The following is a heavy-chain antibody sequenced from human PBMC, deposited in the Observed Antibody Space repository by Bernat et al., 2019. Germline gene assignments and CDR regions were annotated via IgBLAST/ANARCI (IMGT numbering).Heavy chain of an antibody. Sequence: QVQLQESGPGLVKPSQTLSLTCTVSGGSISSGGYYWSWIRQHPGKGLEWIGYIYYSGSTYYNTSLESRVTISADTSKNQFSLKLNSVTAADMAVYYCARGPTNYGDYQSDSWGQGTLVTVSS. CDR3: ARGPTNYGDYQSDS. V-gene: IGHV4-31*03. CDR2: IYYSGST. D-gene: IGHD4-17*01. J-gene: IGHJ4*02. CDR1: GGSISSGGYY.